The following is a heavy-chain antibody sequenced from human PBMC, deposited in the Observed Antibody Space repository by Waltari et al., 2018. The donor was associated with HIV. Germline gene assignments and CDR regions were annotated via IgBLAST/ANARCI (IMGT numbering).Heavy chain of an antibody. CDR2: IFYSGST. CDR1: GGSIRSDNYY. CDR3: ARGDGDRPRRSVDV. V-gene: IGHV4-31*03. Sequence: QVQLQQSAAGLVKPSQTLSLTCTVSGGSIRSDNYYWNWIRQHPGKGLEWIGYIFYSGSTYYNPSLKSRVTISVDTSKNQFSLKLNSVTAADTAVYYCARGDGDRPRRSVDVWGQGTTVTVSS. J-gene: IGHJ6*02.